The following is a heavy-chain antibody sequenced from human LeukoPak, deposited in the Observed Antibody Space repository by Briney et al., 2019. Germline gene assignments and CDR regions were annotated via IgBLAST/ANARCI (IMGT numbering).Heavy chain of an antibody. CDR3: AKVSLSGYSSGWTDY. J-gene: IGHJ4*02. CDR2: ISWNSGSI. Sequence: GGSLRLSCAASGFTFDDYAMHWVRQAPGKGLEWVSGISWNSGSIGYADSVKGRFTISRDNAKNSLYLQMNSLRAADTALYYCAKVSLSGYSSGWTDYWGQGTLVTVSS. D-gene: IGHD6-19*01. CDR1: GFTFDDYA. V-gene: IGHV3-9*01.